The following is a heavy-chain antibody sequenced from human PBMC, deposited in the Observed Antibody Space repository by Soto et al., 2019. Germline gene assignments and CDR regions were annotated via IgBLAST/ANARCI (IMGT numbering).Heavy chain of an antibody. D-gene: IGHD2-15*01. Sequence: SETLSLTCAVYGGSVSGSFWSWIRQPPGKGLEWTGEFNHSGTTSYSSSLDSRVTTSVDTSNNQFSLRLSSVTAADTAIYYCARRYCSDSYCSYFDYWGRGTLVTVSS. J-gene: IGHJ4*02. CDR3: ARRYCSDSYCSYFDY. CDR1: GGSVSGSF. V-gene: IGHV4-34*01. CDR2: FNHSGTT.